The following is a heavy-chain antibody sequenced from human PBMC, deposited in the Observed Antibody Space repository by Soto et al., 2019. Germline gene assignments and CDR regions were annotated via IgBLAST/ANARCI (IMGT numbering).Heavy chain of an antibody. CDR3: ARSYRRYCSGGSCYSYYYYYMDV. J-gene: IGHJ6*03. Sequence: QVQLQESGPGLVKPSETLSLTCTVSGGSISSYYWSWIRQPPGKGLEWIGYIYYSGSTNYNPSLTSRVTISVDTSKNQFSLKLSSVTAADTAVYYCARSYRRYCSGGSCYSYYYYYMDVWGKGTTVTASS. D-gene: IGHD2-15*01. CDR2: IYYSGST. V-gene: IGHV4-59*01. CDR1: GGSISSYY.